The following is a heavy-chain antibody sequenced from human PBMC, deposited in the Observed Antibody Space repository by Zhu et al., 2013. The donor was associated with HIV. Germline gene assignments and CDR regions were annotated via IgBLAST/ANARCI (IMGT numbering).Heavy chain of an antibody. D-gene: IGHD4-17*01. CDR3: ARLDYGHSSRFDY. V-gene: IGHV5-51*01. Sequence: EVQLVQFGAEVKKPGESLKISCKAFGYSFADYWIGWVRQMPGKGLDWMAIIYPSDSETQYSPSFRGQVAISADKSISTVYLQWSSLKASDTAMLFCARLDYGHSSRFDYWGQGTLVTVSS. J-gene: IGHJ4*02. CDR1: GYSFADYW. CDR2: IYPSDSET.